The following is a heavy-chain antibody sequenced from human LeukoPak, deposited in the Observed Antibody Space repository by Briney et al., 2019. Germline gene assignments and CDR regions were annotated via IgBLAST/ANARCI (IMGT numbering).Heavy chain of an antibody. D-gene: IGHD1-26*01. V-gene: IGHV3-53*01. CDR1: GFTVSSNY. Sequence: GGSLRLSCAASGFTVSSNYMAWVRQAPGKGLEWVSIIYSGGSTSYADSVKGRFTISRDNSKNTLYLQMNSLRAEDTAVYYCARDVVGATYFDWGQGTLVTVSS. J-gene: IGHJ4*02. CDR2: IYSGGST. CDR3: ARDVVGATYFD.